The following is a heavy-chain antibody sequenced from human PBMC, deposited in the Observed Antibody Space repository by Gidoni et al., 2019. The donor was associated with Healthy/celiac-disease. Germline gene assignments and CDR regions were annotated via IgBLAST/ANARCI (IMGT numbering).Heavy chain of an antibody. Sequence: EVQLFESGGGLVQPGGSLRLHCAASGSTFRRVAMSWARQAPGKGLEWVSAISGRGGSTYYADSVKGRFTISRDNSKNTLYLQKNSLRAEDTAVYYCAKDKAVVVAATRYNWFDPWGQGTLDTVSS. V-gene: IGHV3-23*01. CDR1: GSTFRRVA. D-gene: IGHD2-15*01. CDR2: ISGRGGST. CDR3: AKDKAVVVAATRYNWFDP. J-gene: IGHJ5*02.